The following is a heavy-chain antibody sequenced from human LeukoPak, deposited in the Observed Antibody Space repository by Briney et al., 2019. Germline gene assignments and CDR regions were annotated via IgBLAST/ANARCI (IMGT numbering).Heavy chain of an antibody. CDR1: GFTFSSYS. Sequence: GGSLRLSCAASGFTFSSYSMNWVRQAPGKGLEWVSYISSSSSTIYYADSVKGRFTISRDNAKNSLYLQMNSLRAADTAVYYCAEGRGQTLYSSPSWSGFFDYWGQGTLVTVSS. CDR2: ISSSSSTI. J-gene: IGHJ4*02. V-gene: IGHV3-48*01. CDR3: AEGRGQTLYSSPSWSGFFDY. D-gene: IGHD6-6*01.